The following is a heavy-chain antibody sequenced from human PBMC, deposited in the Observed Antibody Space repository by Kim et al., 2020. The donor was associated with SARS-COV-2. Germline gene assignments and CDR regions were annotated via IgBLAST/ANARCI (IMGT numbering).Heavy chain of an antibody. D-gene: IGHD6-13*01. CDR2: ISGSGGNT. V-gene: IGHV3-23*01. Sequence: GGSLRLSCAVSGFTFSTYAMSWVRQAPGKGLEWVSLISGSGGNTYYADSVKGRFIISRDNSKNTLYLQMNSLRAEDMAVYYCARTRCKAAAGRNYYFDYWGQGTLVTVSS. CDR3: ARTRCKAAAGRNYYFDY. CDR1: GFTFSTYA. J-gene: IGHJ4*02.